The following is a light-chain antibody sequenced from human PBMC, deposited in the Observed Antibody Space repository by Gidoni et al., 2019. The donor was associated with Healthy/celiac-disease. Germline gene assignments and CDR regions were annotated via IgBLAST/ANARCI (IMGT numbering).Light chain of an antibody. CDR2: AAS. V-gene: IGKV1-8*01. J-gene: IGKJ1*01. CDR3: QQYYSYPRT. CDR1: QGINSY. Sequence: AIRMTQSPSSFSASTGDRVTITCRASQGINSYFAWYQQIPGKAPKLLLYAASHLQRGVTSRFSCRGCGTYFTITISFLHYEDFATYYCQQYYSYPRTFGQGTKVEIK.